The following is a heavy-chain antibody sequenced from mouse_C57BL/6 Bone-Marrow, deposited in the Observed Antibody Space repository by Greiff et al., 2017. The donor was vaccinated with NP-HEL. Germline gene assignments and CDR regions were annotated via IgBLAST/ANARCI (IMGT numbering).Heavy chain of an antibody. J-gene: IGHJ4*01. Sequence: EVQVVESGGDLVKPGGSLKLSCAASGFTFSSYGMSWVRQTPDKRLEWVATISSGGSYTYYPDSVKGRFTISRDNAKTTLYLQMSSLKSEDTAMYYCATYSNQYYYSMDDWGQGTSVTVSS. CDR1: GFTFSSYG. D-gene: IGHD2-5*01. CDR2: ISSGGSYT. V-gene: IGHV5-6*01. CDR3: ATYSNQYYYSMDD.